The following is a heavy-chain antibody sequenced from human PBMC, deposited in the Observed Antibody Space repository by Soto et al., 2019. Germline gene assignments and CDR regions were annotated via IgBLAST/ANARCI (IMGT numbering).Heavy chain of an antibody. CDR3: AREFSSGWYRYGMDV. Sequence: QVQLVESGGGVVQPGRSLRLSCAASGFTFSSYGMHWVRQAPGKGLEWVAVIWYDGSNKYYADSVKGRFTISRDNSKKTLYLQMISLRAEDTAVYYCAREFSSGWYRYGMDVWGQGTTVTVSS. D-gene: IGHD6-19*01. J-gene: IGHJ6*02. V-gene: IGHV3-33*01. CDR2: IWYDGSNK. CDR1: GFTFSSYG.